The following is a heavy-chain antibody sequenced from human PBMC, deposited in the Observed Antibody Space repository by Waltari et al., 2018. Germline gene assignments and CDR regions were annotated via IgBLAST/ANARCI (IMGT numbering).Heavy chain of an antibody. CDR1: GGSISSYY. J-gene: IGHJ6*02. V-gene: IGHV4-59*01. CDR3: ARGGLELGSAYHYNGMDV. D-gene: IGHD2-2*01. Sequence: QVQLQESGPGLVKPSETLSLTCTVSGGSISSYYWSWIRQPPGKGLEWIWYIYYSGSTNYNPSLKSRVTISVDTSKNQFSLKLSSVTAADTAVYYCARGGLELGSAYHYNGMDVWGQGTTVIVS. CDR2: IYYSGST.